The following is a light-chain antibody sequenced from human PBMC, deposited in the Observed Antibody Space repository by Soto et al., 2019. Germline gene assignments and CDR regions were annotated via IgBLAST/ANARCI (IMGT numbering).Light chain of an antibody. CDR3: HQSYRAPHT. CDR2: KAT. CDR1: QTISSR. J-gene: IGKJ2*01. V-gene: IGKV1-5*03. Sequence: DIQMTQSPSSLSASVGDRVTITCRASQTISSRLAWYQQKPGQAPKLLIYKATNLQTGVASRFSGSGSGTDFTLTISSLQPEDFASYFCHQSYRAPHTFGQGTKLEIK.